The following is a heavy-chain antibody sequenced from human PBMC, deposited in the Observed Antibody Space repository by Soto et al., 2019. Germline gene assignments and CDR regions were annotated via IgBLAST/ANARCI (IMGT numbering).Heavy chain of an antibody. D-gene: IGHD6-6*01. J-gene: IGHJ5*02. CDR3: ESLGVYSSSFFPWFDP. CDR2: INAGNGNT. Sequence: ASVKVACKASGYTFTSYAMHWVRQAPGQRLEWMGWINAGNGNTKHSQKFQGRVTITRDTSARTAYMELSSLSSEDTGVYYCESLGVYSSSFFPWFDPWGQGTLVTVSS. V-gene: IGHV1-3*01. CDR1: GYTFTSYA.